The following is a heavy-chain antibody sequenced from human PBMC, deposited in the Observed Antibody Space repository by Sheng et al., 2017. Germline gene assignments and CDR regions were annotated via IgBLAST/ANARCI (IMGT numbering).Heavy chain of an antibody. CDR2: ISSSGTTV. CDR3: ARGTPRRGYSVYYFDY. Sequence: EVQLVESGGGLVQPGGSLRLSCAASEFTFGSYEMNWVRPGSREGGVEWISYISSSGTTVYYADSVKGRFTISRDNAKNSLYLQMDSLRGEDTAVYYCARGTPRRGYSVYYFDYWGQGTLVTVSS. CDR1: EFTFGSYE. D-gene: IGHD3-3*01. J-gene: IGHJ4*02. V-gene: IGHV3-48*03.